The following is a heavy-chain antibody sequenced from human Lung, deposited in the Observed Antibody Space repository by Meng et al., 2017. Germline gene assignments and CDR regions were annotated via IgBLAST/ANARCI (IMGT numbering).Heavy chain of an antibody. V-gene: IGHV3-74*01. CDR3: TNDRLNH. Sequence: EGWLVASGGGLVPPGGSLRLSCAASGFTFTDHWMHWVRQGPGKGLVWVSRINRDGTKPTYADSVKGRFTISRDNAKNTLYLQMNNLRAEDTAFYYCTNDRLNHWGQGALVTVSS. J-gene: IGHJ1*01. CDR2: INRDGTKP. CDR1: GFTFTDHW. D-gene: IGHD1-1*01.